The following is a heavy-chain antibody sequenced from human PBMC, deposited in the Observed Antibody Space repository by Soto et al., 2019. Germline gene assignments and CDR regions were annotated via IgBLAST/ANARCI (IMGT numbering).Heavy chain of an antibody. Sequence: QVQLQESGPGLVKPSGTLSLTCAGSRGSISSSNWWSWVRQSPGKGLEWIGAMYHTGITNYSPSLKSRVTMSVDKSKNQFSLKLSSVTAADTAVYYCARESYNESNVGYFDLWGRGTLVSVSS. CDR3: ARESYNESNVGYFDL. J-gene: IGHJ2*01. CDR1: RGSISSSNW. CDR2: MYHTGIT. D-gene: IGHD1-1*01. V-gene: IGHV4-4*02.